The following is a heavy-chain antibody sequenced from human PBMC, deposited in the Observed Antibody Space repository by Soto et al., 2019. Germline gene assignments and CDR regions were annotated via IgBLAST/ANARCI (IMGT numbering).Heavy chain of an antibody. V-gene: IGHV3-23*01. CDR2: ISYGGGTT. D-gene: IGHD3-22*01. J-gene: IGHJ4*02. CDR1: EFTFSNYA. Sequence: EVQLLESGGGLVQPGGSLRLSCAASEFTFSNYAMSWVRQAPGKGLEWVSAISYGGGTTYYADSVKGRFTISRDNSKNTLSLHIKSLRAEDTAVYYCAKNPGYYYDSTGFHFDYWGQGTLVPVSS. CDR3: AKNPGYYYDSTGFHFDY.